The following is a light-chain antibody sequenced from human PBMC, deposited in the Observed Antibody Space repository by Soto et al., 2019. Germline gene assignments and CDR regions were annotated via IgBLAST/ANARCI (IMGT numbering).Light chain of an antibody. Sequence: DIVMTQSPLSLPVTPGEPASISCRSSQSLLHSNGYTYFDWYLQKPGQSPQLLIHLGSNRASGVTARFSGSGSGTDFTLKISTVEADDVRIYYCMQALQTPITFGQGTRLEMK. CDR2: LGS. V-gene: IGKV2-28*01. CDR1: QSLLHSNGYTY. CDR3: MQALQTPIT. J-gene: IGKJ5*01.